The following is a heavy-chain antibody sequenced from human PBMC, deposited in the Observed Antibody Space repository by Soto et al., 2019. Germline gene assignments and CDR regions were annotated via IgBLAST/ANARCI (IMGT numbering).Heavy chain of an antibody. J-gene: IGHJ6*02. V-gene: IGHV3-21*01. CDR3: ARPSCSGGSCYYYYYGMDV. CDR2: ISSSSSYI. CDR1: GFTFSSYS. D-gene: IGHD2-15*01. Sequence: GGSLRLSCAASGFTFSSYSMNWVRQAPGKGLEWVSSISSSSSYIYYADSVKGRFTISRDNAKNSLYLQMNSLRAEDTAVYYCARPSCSGGSCYYYYYGMDVWGQGTTVTVSS.